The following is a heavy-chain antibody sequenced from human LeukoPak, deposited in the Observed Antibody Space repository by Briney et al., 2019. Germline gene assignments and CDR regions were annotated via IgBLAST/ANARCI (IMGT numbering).Heavy chain of an antibody. CDR3: ARGKSEGRYYDFWSGYLGPYYYFYMDV. Sequence: ASVKVSCKASVYTFTSYDIYWVRQATVQGLERMGWMYPNSGNTGSAQKIQGRVTITRNTSLRTAYTELSTPRAESTPACYTARGKSEGRYYDFWSGYLGPYYYFYMDVWGKGTTVTVSS. V-gene: IGHV1-8*03. CDR1: VYTFTSYD. J-gene: IGHJ6*03. CDR2: MYPNSGNT. D-gene: IGHD3-3*01.